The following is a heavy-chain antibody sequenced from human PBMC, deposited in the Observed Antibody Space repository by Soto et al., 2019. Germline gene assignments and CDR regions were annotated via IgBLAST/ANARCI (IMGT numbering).Heavy chain of an antibody. V-gene: IGHV3-48*01. D-gene: IGHD6-19*01. CDR1: GFTCSNYS. CDR3: ARDPKAVAGRGGYYYFGMDV. CDR2: ISSSSSTI. Sequence: GGYLRLCSTASGFTCSNYSVDCVRQTPGKGLEWVSYISSSSSTIYYADSVKGRFTISRDNAKNSLYLQMNSLRAEDTAVYYCARDPKAVAGRGGYYYFGMDVWGQGTTVTVSS. J-gene: IGHJ6*02.